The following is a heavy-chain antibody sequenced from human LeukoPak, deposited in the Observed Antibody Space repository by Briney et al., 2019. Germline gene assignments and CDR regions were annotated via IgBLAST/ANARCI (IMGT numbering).Heavy chain of an antibody. D-gene: IGHD3-3*01. CDR3: ARFPSYDFWSRYPDY. CDR1: GGSFSGYY. J-gene: IGHJ4*02. CDR2: INHSGST. Sequence: PSETLSLTCAVYGGSFSGYYWSWIRQPPGKGLEWIGEINHSGSTNYNPSLKSRVTISVDKSKNQFSLKLSSVTAADTAVYYCARFPSYDFWSRYPDYWGQGTLVTVSS. V-gene: IGHV4-34*01.